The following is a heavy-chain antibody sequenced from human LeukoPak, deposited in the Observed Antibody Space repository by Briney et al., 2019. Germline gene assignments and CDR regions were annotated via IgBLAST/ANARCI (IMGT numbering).Heavy chain of an antibody. CDR2: IYYSGST. V-gene: IGHV4-59*08. D-gene: IGHD1-26*01. J-gene: IGHJ3*02. CDR1: GGSISGYY. CDR3: ARHFRREVLIGSAFDI. Sequence: SQTLSLTCTVSGGSISGYYWSWIRQSPGKGLEWIGYIYYSGSTNYSPSLKSRLTISLDTSKNQFSLKLSAVTAADTAIYYCARHFRREVLIGSAFDIWGQGTVVTVSS.